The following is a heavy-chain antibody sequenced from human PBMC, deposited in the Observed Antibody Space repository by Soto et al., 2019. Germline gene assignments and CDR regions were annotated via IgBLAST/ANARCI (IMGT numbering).Heavy chain of an antibody. V-gene: IGHV4-59*01. J-gene: IGHJ6*02. CDR1: GGSISSYY. Sequence: SETLSLTCTVSGGSISSYYWSWIRQPPGKGLEWIGYIYYSGSTNYNPSLKSRVTISVDTSKNQFSLKLSSVTAADTALYYCARDEPKYYYYGMDVWGQGTTVTVSS. CDR2: IYYSGST. CDR3: ARDEPKYYYYGMDV.